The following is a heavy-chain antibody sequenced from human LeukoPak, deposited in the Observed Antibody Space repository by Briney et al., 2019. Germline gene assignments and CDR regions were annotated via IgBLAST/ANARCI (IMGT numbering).Heavy chain of an antibody. D-gene: IGHD3-22*01. Sequence: SETLSLTCTVSSGSISSYYWSWIRQPPGKGLEWIGYIYYSGSTNYNPSLKGRVTISVDTSKNQFSLKLSSVTAADTAVYYCARGKTYYDISKDAFDIWGQGTMVTVSS. CDR3: ARGKTYYDISKDAFDI. J-gene: IGHJ3*02. CDR1: SGSISSYY. CDR2: IYYSGST. V-gene: IGHV4-59*01.